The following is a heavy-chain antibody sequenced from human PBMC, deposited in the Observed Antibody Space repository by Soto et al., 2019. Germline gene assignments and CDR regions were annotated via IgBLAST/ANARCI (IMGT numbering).Heavy chain of an antibody. D-gene: IGHD6-13*01. CDR1: GFTVSSSY. Sequence: GGSRLSCAASGFTVSSSYMNWVRQAPGKGLEWVSVINSGGSTYYADSVKGRFTISRDNSKNTLYLQMNSLRAEDTAVYYCARDRGSGWYYFDYWGQGTLVTVSS. CDR2: INSGGST. J-gene: IGHJ4*02. V-gene: IGHV3-53*01. CDR3: ARDRGSGWYYFDY.